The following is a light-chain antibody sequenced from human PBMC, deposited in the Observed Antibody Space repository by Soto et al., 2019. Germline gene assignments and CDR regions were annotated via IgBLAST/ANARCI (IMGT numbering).Light chain of an antibody. Sequence: EILLTQSPSTLSVSPGETATLSCRASQNVLSDLAWYQQKPGQAPRLLVYGATTRATDAPAKFRGSGSGTEFSLTISSLQSEEFATYDCQQYRSWPRTFGQGAKVEI. CDR1: QNVLSD. V-gene: IGKV3-15*01. CDR3: QQYRSWPRT. CDR2: GAT. J-gene: IGKJ1*01.